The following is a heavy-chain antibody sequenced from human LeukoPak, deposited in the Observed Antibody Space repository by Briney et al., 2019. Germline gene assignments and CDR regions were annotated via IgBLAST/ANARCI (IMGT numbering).Heavy chain of an antibody. V-gene: IGHV3-64*01. J-gene: IGHJ6*03. CDR2: ISSNGGST. D-gene: IGHD4-11*01. CDR1: GFTFSSYA. CDR3: AKNLMTTVTGGVYYYYYYMDV. Sequence: GGSLRLSCAASGFTFSSYAMHWVRQAPGKGLEYVSAISSNGGSTYYANSVKGRFTISRDNAKNSLYLQMNSLRAEDTAVYYCAKNLMTTVTGGVYYYYYYMDVWGKGTTVTVSS.